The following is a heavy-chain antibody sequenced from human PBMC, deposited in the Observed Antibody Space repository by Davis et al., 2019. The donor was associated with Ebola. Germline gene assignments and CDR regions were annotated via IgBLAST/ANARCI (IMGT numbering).Heavy chain of an antibody. V-gene: IGHV3-33*01. D-gene: IGHD3-10*01. J-gene: IGHJ6*04. CDR2: IWVDGSKK. Sequence: GESLKISCAASGLHFSSYGMHWVRLAPGKGLEWVAVIWVDGSKKYYADSVKGRFTISRDNSKKTLFLQMNSLRVEDSAVYYCARPIYDSGTYYGETSYYYGMDVWGKGTTVTVSS. CDR3: ARPIYDSGTYYGETSYYYGMDV. CDR1: GLHFSSYG.